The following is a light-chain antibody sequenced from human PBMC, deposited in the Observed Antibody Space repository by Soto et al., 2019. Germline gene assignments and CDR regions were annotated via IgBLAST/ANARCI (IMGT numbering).Light chain of an antibody. V-gene: IGKV3-15*01. CDR2: DAS. Sequence: EIVLRQTPGTLSLSPGERATISCRASQSVSSNLAWYQPKPAQAPRLLIYDASTRATGIPARFSGIWSGTEGTLTISSLQSEEGSVDYCQQSNNSPLTFGGG. CDR1: QSVSSN. J-gene: IGKJ4*01. CDR3: QQSNNSPLT.